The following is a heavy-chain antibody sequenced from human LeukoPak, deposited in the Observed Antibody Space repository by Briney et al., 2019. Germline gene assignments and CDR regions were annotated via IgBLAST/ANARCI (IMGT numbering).Heavy chain of an antibody. J-gene: IGHJ5*02. CDR3: ARDVLTYGSGSYNDYRWFDP. CDR1: GYSISSGYY. CDR2: IYHSGST. D-gene: IGHD3-10*01. V-gene: IGHV4-38-2*02. Sequence: PSETLSLTCTVSGYSISSGYYWGWIRQPPGKGLEWIGSIYHSGSTYYNPSLKSRVTISVDTSKNQFSLKLSSVTAADTAVYYCARDVLTYGSGSYNDYRWFDPWGQGTLVTVSS.